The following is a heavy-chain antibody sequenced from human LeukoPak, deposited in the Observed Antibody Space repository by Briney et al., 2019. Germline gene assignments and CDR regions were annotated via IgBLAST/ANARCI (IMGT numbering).Heavy chain of an antibody. Sequence: GGSLRLSCAASGFIFATYKMNWVRQAPGKGLEWVSSISSSASYIYYADSVKGRFTISRDNAKNSLYLQMSSLRAEDTAVYYCARVRQYSSGWYYFDYWGQGTLVTVSS. CDR2: ISSSASYI. J-gene: IGHJ4*02. CDR1: GFIFATYK. D-gene: IGHD6-19*01. V-gene: IGHV3-21*01. CDR3: ARVRQYSSGWYYFDY.